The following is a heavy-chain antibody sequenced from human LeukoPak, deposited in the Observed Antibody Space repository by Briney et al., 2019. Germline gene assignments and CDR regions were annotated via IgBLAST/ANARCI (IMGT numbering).Heavy chain of an antibody. Sequence: PGGSLRLSCAASGFTFSNYEMHWVRQAPGKGLEWVSYISSSGSDIYYADSVKGRFTISRDNSKNTLYLQMNSLRAEDTAVYYCAKAFTMIVVVPLDYWGQGTLVTISS. D-gene: IGHD3-22*01. V-gene: IGHV3-48*03. CDR2: ISSSGSDI. CDR3: AKAFTMIVVVPLDY. J-gene: IGHJ4*02. CDR1: GFTFSNYE.